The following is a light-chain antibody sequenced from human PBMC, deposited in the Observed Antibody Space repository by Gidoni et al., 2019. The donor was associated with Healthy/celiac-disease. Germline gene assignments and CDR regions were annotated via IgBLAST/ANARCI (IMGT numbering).Light chain of an antibody. V-gene: IGKV1-39*01. CDR2: AAS. CDR3: QQSYSTPFT. CDR1: QSISSY. Sequence: IQMTQSPSSLSASVGDRVTITCRASQSISSYLNWYQQKPGKAPKLLIYAASSLQSGVPSRVSGSGSGTDFTLTSSSLQPEDFATYYCQQSYSTPFTFGPGTKVEIK. J-gene: IGKJ3*01.